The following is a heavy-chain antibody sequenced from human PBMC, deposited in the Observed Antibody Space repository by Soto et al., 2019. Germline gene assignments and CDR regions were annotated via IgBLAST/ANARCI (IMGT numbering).Heavy chain of an antibody. CDR1: GGSISSYY. CDR3: ARDRGYSGSLGFDY. CDR2: IDYSGST. V-gene: IGHV4-59*01. J-gene: IGHJ4*02. D-gene: IGHD1-26*01. Sequence: SETLSLTCTVSGGSISSYYWSWIRQPPGKGLEWIGYIDYSGSTNYNPSLKSRVTISVDTSKNQFSLKLRSVTAADTAVYYCARDRGYSGSLGFDYWGQGTLFTVSS.